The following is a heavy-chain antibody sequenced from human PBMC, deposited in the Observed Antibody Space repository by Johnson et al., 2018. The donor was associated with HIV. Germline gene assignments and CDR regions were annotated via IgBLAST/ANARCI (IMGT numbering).Heavy chain of an antibody. Sequence: QEQLVESGGGVVQPGRSLRLSCAASGFTFSSYAMHWVRQAPGKGLEWVAVISYDGSNKYYADSVKGRFTISRDNSKNTLYLQMNSLRAEDTAVYYCARDGTFGYGDYVGRAFDIWGQGTMVTVSS. CDR3: ARDGTFGYGDYVGRAFDI. CDR2: ISYDGSNK. J-gene: IGHJ3*02. D-gene: IGHD4-17*01. V-gene: IGHV3-30*04. CDR1: GFTFSSYA.